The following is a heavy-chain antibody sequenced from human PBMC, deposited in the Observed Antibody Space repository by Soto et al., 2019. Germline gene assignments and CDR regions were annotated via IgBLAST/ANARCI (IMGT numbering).Heavy chain of an antibody. J-gene: IGHJ6*02. Sequence: VELVESGGGVVQPGRSLRLSCAASGFTFSGYALHWVRQTPGKGLEWMAVISYDGSNKYYAGSVEGRFTISRDNSKNTLCLQMNSLRTAEPAIYFCARAEPAGFGVMTASHYYGRAVWGQGTTVTVSS. D-gene: IGHD3-3*01. V-gene: IGHV3-30-3*01. CDR3: ARAEPAGFGVMTASHYYGRAV. CDR1: GFTFSGYA. CDR2: ISYDGSNK.